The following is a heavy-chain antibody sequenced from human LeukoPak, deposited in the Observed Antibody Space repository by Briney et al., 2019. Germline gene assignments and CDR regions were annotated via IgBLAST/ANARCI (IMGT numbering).Heavy chain of an antibody. D-gene: IGHD5-12*01. CDR1: GFTFSSYG. V-gene: IGHV3-30*18. J-gene: IGHJ4*02. Sequence: PGGSLRLSCTASGFTFSSYGMHWVRQAPGKGLEWVALISYDGSNKYYADSVKGRITISRDNSKNTLYLQMNSLRAEDTAVFYCAKDSTDSGYPFDYWGQGTLVTVSS. CDR2: ISYDGSNK. CDR3: AKDSTDSGYPFDY.